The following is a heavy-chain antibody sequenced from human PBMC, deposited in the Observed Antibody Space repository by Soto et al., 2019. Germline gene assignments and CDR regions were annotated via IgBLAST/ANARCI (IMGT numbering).Heavy chain of an antibody. V-gene: IGHV3-48*02. Sequence: EVQLVESGGGLVQPGGSLRLSCTASTFTFSTYSMNWVRQAPGKGLEWVSYISSTSTSIYYADSVKGRFTISRDNAKHSLYLEMNSLRDDDTAVYHCARGRYVWGSYHLDYWGQGTLVTVSP. CDR2: ISSTSTSI. D-gene: IGHD3-16*02. J-gene: IGHJ4*02. CDR1: TFTFSTYS. CDR3: ARGRYVWGSYHLDY.